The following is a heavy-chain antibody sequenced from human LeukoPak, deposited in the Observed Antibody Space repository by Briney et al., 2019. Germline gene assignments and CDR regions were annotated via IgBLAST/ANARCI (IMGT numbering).Heavy chain of an antibody. CDR1: GFTVSSNE. CDR3: VRSTGYFYYGMDV. V-gene: IGHV3-38-3*01. CDR2: ISGGST. J-gene: IGHJ6*02. Sequence: GGSLRLSCAASGFTVSSNEMSWVRQAPGKGLEWVSSISGGSTYYADSRKGRFTISRDNSKNTLHLQMNSLRADDMAVYYCVRSTGYFYYGMDVWGQGTTVTVS.